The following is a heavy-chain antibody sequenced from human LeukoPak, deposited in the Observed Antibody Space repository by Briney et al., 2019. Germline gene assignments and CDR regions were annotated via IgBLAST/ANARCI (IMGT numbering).Heavy chain of an antibody. V-gene: IGHV1-2*02. D-gene: IGHD1-26*01. CDR1: GYTFTGYY. Sequence: ASVKVSCKASGYTFTGYYLHWVRRAPGQGLEWTGWIDPNKGDTKCTQKFQGRVSMTRDTSFSTAYMELSRLTSDDTAVYYCARDRSITEKYSGRYFHDYWGQGSLVAVSS. CDR2: IDPNKGDT. J-gene: IGHJ4*02. CDR3: ARDRSITEKYSGRYFHDY.